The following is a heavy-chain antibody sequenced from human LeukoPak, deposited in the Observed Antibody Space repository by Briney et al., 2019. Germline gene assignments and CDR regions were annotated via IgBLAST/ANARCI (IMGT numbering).Heavy chain of an antibody. CDR2: LLSGSGGST. CDR1: GFTLSSYA. Sequence: GGSLRLSCAASGFTLSSYAMSWVRQAPGKGLEWVSSLLSGSGGSTYYADSVKGRFTISRDNSKNTLYLQMSSLRAEDTAVYYCAKYVVGVTPPDYWGQGTLVTVSS. CDR3: AKYVVGVTPPDY. D-gene: IGHD1-26*01. J-gene: IGHJ4*02. V-gene: IGHV3-23*01.